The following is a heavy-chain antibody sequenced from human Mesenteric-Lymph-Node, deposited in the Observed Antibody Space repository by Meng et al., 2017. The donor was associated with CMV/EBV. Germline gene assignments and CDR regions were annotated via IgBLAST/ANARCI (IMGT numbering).Heavy chain of an antibody. J-gene: IGHJ5*02. CDR2: INHSGRT. D-gene: IGHD6-13*01. CDR1: GISTSSADYF. V-gene: IGHV4-39*07. Sequence: ETLSLTCTVSGISTSSADYFWSWIRQPPGKGLEWIGEINHSGRTNYNPSLKSRVTISVDTSKNQFSLKLSSVTAADTAVYYCARYYLSSWYWFDPWGQGTLVTVSS. CDR3: ARYYLSSWYWFDP.